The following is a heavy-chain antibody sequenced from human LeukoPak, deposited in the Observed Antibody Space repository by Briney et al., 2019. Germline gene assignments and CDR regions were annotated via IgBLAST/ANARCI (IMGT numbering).Heavy chain of an antibody. V-gene: IGHV3-53*01. D-gene: IGHD3-22*01. CDR3: AKDGSYYDSSGYYFDY. CDR2: LYSSGNS. J-gene: IGHJ4*02. CDR1: GVTVSDNL. Sequence: GGSLRLSCAVSGVTVSDNLISWVRQAPGKGLEWLAVLYSSGNSFYADSVKGRFTISRDNSKNTLYLQMNSLRAEDTAVYYCAKDGSYYDSSGYYFDYWGQGTLVTVSS.